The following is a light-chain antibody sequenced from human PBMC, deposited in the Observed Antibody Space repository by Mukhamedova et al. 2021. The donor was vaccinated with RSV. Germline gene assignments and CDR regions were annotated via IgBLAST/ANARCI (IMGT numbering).Light chain of an antibody. J-gene: IGLJ2*01. CDR3: CSYTGGVV. CDR1: STDVRSYTL. Sequence: TISCTVASTDVRSYTLVSWYQLHPGKAPKLLIFEGTRRPSEVSNRFSGSRSDNTASLTISGLQAEDEADYYCCSYTGGVVFGGGT. V-gene: IGLV2-23*01. CDR2: EGT.